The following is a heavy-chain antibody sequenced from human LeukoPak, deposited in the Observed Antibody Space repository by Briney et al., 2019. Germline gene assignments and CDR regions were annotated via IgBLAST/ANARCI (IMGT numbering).Heavy chain of an antibody. J-gene: IGHJ4*02. D-gene: IGHD3-22*01. V-gene: IGHV1-24*01. Sequence: VXXAPGKXXXXMXGFDPEDGETIYAQKFQGRVTMTEDTSTDTAYMELSSLRSEDTAVYYCATDLDYYDSSGIDYWGQGTLVTVSS. CDR2: FDPEDGET. CDR3: ATDLDYYDSSGIDY.